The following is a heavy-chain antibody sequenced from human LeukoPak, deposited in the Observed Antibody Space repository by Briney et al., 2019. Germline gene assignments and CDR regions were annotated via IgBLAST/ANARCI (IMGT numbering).Heavy chain of an antibody. V-gene: IGHV1-2*02. D-gene: IGHD3-10*01. Sequence: ASVKVSCKASGYTFTGYYMHWVRQGPGQGLEWMGWINPNSGDTNYAQKFQGRVTMTRDTSISIAYMELSRLRSDDTAVYYCARGVTGIYYYYYMDIWGKGTTVTASS. CDR2: INPNSGDT. CDR1: GYTFTGYY. CDR3: ARGVTGIYYYYYMDI. J-gene: IGHJ6*03.